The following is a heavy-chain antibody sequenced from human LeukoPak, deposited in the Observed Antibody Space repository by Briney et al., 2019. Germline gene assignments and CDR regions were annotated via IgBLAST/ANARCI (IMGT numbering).Heavy chain of an antibody. CDR1: GFTFSTYS. Sequence: GGSLRLSCEASGFTFSTYSMNWVRQAPGKGLEWVSYISSTSTIIYYADSVKGRFTISRDNAKNSLYLQMNSLRDEDTAVYYCARERAAAGIYFFDYWGQGTLVTVSS. J-gene: IGHJ4*02. CDR2: ISSTSTII. CDR3: ARERAAAGIYFFDY. V-gene: IGHV3-48*02. D-gene: IGHD6-13*01.